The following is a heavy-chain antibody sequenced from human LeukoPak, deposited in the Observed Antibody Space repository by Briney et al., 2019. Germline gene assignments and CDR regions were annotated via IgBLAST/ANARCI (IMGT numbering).Heavy chain of an antibody. CDR3: ARDGGHSTDFDY. J-gene: IGHJ4*02. CDR1: GFTFSRHW. D-gene: IGHD2/OR15-2a*01. V-gene: IGHV3-7*01. Sequence: GGSLRLSCAPCGFTFSRHWMRWVRQAPGKGREWVANIKQDAIERYYVDSVKGPFTISRDNAKNSLYLQMNSLRAEDTAVYYRARDGGHSTDFDYWGQGTLVTVSS. CDR2: IKQDAIER.